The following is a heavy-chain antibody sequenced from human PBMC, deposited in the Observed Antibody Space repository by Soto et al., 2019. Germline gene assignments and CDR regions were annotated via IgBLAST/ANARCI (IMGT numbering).Heavy chain of an antibody. CDR3: ARNWNDSLALKY. J-gene: IGHJ4*02. V-gene: IGHV1-69*06. CDR2: IIPIFGTA. D-gene: IGHD1-1*01. Sequence: GASVKVSCKASGGTFSSYAISWVRQAPGQGLEWMGGIIPIFGTANYAQKFQGRVTITADKSTSTAYMELSSLRSGDTAVYYCARNWNDSLALKYWGQGTLVTVS. CDR1: GGTFSSYA.